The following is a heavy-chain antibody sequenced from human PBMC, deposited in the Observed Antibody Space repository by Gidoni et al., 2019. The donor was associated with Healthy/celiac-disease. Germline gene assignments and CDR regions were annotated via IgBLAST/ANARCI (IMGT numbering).Heavy chain of an antibody. J-gene: IGHJ4*02. CDR1: GFTFSSYA. CDR2: ISSNGGST. Sequence: EVPLVESGGGLVQPGCSLRLYCSASGFTFSSYAMHWVRQAPGKGLEYVSAISSNGGSTYYADSVKGRCTISRDNSKNTLYLQMSSLRAEDTAVYYCVKETPTGYSSSPLDYWGQGTLVTVSS. V-gene: IGHV3-64D*06. D-gene: IGHD6-13*01. CDR3: VKETPTGYSSSPLDY.